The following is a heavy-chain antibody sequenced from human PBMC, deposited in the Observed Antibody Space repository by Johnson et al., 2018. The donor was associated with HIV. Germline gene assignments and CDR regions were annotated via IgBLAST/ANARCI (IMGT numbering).Heavy chain of an antibody. D-gene: IGHD5-12*01. Sequence: VKLLESGGGVVQPGRSLRLSCAASGFTFSSYAMHWVRQAPGKGLEWVAVISYDGSNKYYADSVKGRFTISRDNSKNTLYLQMNSMRAEDTAVYYCARHQVVDDAFDIWGQGTMVTVSS. CDR2: ISYDGSNK. V-gene: IGHV3-30-3*01. J-gene: IGHJ3*02. CDR3: ARHQVVDDAFDI. CDR1: GFTFSSYA.